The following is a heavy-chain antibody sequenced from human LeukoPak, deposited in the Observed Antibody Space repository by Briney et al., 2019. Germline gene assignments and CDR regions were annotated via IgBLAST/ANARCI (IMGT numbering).Heavy chain of an antibody. CDR1: GYTFTSYD. Sequence: ASVKVSCKASGYTFTSYDINWVRQASGQGLEWMGWMSPKSGKTGYAQKFQGRVTITRDKSTSTVYMELSSLRSDDTAVYYCARMDQWGNRKPFGYWGQGTLVTVSS. CDR2: MSPKSGKT. J-gene: IGHJ4*02. V-gene: IGHV1-8*02. D-gene: IGHD3-16*01. CDR3: ARMDQWGNRKPFGY.